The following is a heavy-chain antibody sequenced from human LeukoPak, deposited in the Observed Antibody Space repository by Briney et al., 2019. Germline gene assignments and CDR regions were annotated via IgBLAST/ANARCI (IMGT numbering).Heavy chain of an antibody. CDR3: ARVPPYDSSGYYTDDAFDI. J-gene: IGHJ3*02. Sequence: SETLSLTCAVYGGSFSGYYWSWIRKPPGKGLEWIGEINHSGSTNYNPSLKSRVTISVDTSKNQFSLKLSPVTAADTAVYYCARVPPYDSSGYYTDDAFDIWGQGTMVTVSS. V-gene: IGHV4-34*01. CDR2: INHSGST. CDR1: GGSFSGYY. D-gene: IGHD3-22*01.